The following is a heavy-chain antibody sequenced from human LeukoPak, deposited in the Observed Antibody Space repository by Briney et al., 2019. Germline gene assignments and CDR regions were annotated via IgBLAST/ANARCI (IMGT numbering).Heavy chain of an antibody. CDR2: INPKSGGT. D-gene: IGHD1-1*01. V-gene: IGHV1-2*02. CDR1: GYTFTGYY. Sequence: ASAKVSCKAFGYTFTGYYMHWVRQAPGQGLEWMGWINPKSGGTNYAQEFQGRVTMTRDASISTAYMELRSLTSDDTAVYYCARGWTDDTGYWGQGTLVTVSS. J-gene: IGHJ4*02. CDR3: ARGWTDDTGY.